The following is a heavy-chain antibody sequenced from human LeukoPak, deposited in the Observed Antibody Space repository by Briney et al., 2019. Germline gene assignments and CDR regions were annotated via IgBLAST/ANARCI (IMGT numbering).Heavy chain of an antibody. V-gene: IGHV1-8*01. CDR3: ARGEAAGPYYGMDV. Sequence: ASVTVSCKASGYTFTSYDINWVRQAAGQGLEWMGWMNPNSGNTGYAQKFQGRVTMTRNTSISTAYMELSSLRSEDTAVYHCARGEAAGPYYGMDVWGQGTTVTVSS. CDR1: GYTFTSYD. D-gene: IGHD6-13*01. CDR2: MNPNSGNT. J-gene: IGHJ6*02.